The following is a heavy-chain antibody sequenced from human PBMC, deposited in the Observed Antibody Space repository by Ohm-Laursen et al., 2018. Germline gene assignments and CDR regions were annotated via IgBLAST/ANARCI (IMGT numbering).Heavy chain of an antibody. CDR1: GFSFSNYG. D-gene: IGHD3-22*01. CDR2: ISYDGSNK. J-gene: IGHJ5*02. V-gene: IGHV3-30*03. Sequence: SLRLSCAASGFSFSNYGIHWVRQAPGKGLEWVAVISYDGSNKNHADSVKGRFTISRDNAKNSLYLQMNSLRAKDTAVYYCARDLADSSGAPFDPWGQGTLVTVSS. CDR3: ARDLADSSGAPFDP.